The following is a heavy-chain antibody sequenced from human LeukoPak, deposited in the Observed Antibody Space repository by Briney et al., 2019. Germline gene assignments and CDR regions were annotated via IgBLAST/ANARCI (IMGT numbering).Heavy chain of an antibody. CDR2: IKSKTEGETT. V-gene: IGHV3-15*01. CDR1: GFTFSNAW. J-gene: IGHJ4*02. Sequence: GGSLRLSCAASGFTFSNAWMSRVRQAPGKGLEWIGRIKSKTEGETTDYAAPVKGRFTISRDDSKNTLYLQMNSLKTEDTAVYYCTVLSCSVSGSPDYWGQGTLVTVSS. CDR3: TVLSCSVSGSPDY. D-gene: IGHD3-10*01.